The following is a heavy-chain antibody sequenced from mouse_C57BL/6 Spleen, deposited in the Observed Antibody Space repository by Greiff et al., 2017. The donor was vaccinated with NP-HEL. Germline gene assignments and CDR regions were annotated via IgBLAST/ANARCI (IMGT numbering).Heavy chain of an antibody. D-gene: IGHD4-1*01. CDR2: ISYDGSN. V-gene: IGHV3-6*01. Sequence: EVQLQQSGPGLVKPSQSLSLTCSVTGYSITSGYYWNWIRQFPGNKLEWMGYISYDGSNNYNPSLKNRISITRDTSKNQFFLKLNSVTTEDTATYYCAREGTGCFDYWGQGTTLTVSS. CDR3: AREGTGCFDY. J-gene: IGHJ2*01. CDR1: GYSITSGYY.